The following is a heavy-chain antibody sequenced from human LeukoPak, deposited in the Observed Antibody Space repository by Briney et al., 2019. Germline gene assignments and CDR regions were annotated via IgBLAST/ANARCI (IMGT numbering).Heavy chain of an antibody. D-gene: IGHD5-24*01. J-gene: IGHJ4*02. V-gene: IGHV4-34*01. CDR1: GGSFSGYY. Sequence: PSETLSLTCAVYGGSFSGYYWSWIRQPPGKGLEWIGEINHSGSTYYNPSLKSRVTISVDTSKNQFSLKLSSVTAADTAVYYCARDWVESLVESDYWGQGTLVTVSS. CDR3: ARDWVESLVESDY. CDR2: INHSGST.